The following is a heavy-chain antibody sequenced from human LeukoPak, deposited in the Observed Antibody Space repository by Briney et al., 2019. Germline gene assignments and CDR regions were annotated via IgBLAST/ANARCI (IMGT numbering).Heavy chain of an antibody. CDR1: GGTFSSYV. CDR3: ARLCWGNQLAGFDS. J-gene: IGHJ4*02. D-gene: IGHD3-10*02. CDR2: IIPMFGTA. V-gene: IGHV1-69*13. Sequence: SVKVSCKASGGTFSSYVISWVRQAPGQGLEWMGGIIPMFGTANYAQKFQGRVTITADESTSTAYMELSSLRSEDTAVYYCARLCWGNQLAGFDSWGQGTLVTVSS.